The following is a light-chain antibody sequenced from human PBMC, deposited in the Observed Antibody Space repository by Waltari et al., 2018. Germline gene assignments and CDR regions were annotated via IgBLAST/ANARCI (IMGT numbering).Light chain of an antibody. Sequence: QSALSQPASVSGSPGQSISISCTGTSSDVGGHNYVSWYQQHPDKAPKLLIYEVTRWPTAFSTRCSGSKSGNAASLTSSGLQAEDEGDYYCSSFSTSSTLLLFGGGTRL. CDR1: SSDVGGHNY. CDR3: SSFSTSSTLLL. V-gene: IGLV2-14*01. J-gene: IGLJ2*01. CDR2: EVT.